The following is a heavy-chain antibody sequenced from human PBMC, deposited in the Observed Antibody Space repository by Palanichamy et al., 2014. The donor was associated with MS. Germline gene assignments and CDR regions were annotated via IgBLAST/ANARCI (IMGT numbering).Heavy chain of an antibody. CDR1: GFTLGSYV. J-gene: IGHJ4*02. Sequence: EMQLLESGGGLIQPGGSLILSCTASGFTLGSYVMTWVRQAPGKGLEWVSTIREAGDVTYYADSVKGRSTISRDNSKGTLYLQMNSLTAEDTATYYCAKNYAGPSWKSFEYWGRGTLVNVFS. CDR2: IREAGDVT. V-gene: IGHV3-23*01. D-gene: IGHD1-7*01. CDR3: AKNYAGPSWKSFEY.